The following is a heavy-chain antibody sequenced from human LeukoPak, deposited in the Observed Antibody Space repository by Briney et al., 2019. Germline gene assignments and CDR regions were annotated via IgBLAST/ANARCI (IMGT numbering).Heavy chain of an antibody. CDR3: AREVSEGFDF. D-gene: IGHD3-22*01. Sequence: PGGSLRLSCVASGFTVSNNYMSWVRQAPGKGLEWVSSFGTRSTSVYHAGSVKGRFAISRDNAKNSLYLQMNSLRAEDTALYYCAREVSEGFDFWGQGTLVTVSS. CDR2: FGTRSTSV. CDR1: GFTVSNNY. V-gene: IGHV3-21*01. J-gene: IGHJ4*02.